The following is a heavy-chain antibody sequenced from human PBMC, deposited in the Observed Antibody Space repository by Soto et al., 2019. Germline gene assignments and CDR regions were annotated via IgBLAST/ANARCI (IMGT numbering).Heavy chain of an antibody. J-gene: IGHJ4*02. CDR1: GFTFSSYG. V-gene: IGHV3-23*01. D-gene: IGHD2-2*01. CDR3: ARGYCTSTSCYEFDC. CDR2: ISGGST. Sequence: GGSLRLSCAASGFTFSSYGMHWVRQAPGKGLEWVSIISGGSTYYADSVKGRFTISRDNSKNTLYLQMNGLRAEDTAVYYCARGYCTSTSCYEFDCWGQGALVTVSS.